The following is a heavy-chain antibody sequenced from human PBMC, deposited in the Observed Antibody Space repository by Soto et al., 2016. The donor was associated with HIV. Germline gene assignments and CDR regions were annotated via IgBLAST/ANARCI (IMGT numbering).Heavy chain of an antibody. Sequence: QVQLVQSGAEVKKPGASVKVSCKASGYIFSDYYMHWVRQAPGQGLEWMGWINPKSGATNYAQKFQGRVTMTRDTSINTAYMEVTSLKSDDTAVYHCARGDGDYEDYYYYMDVWGKGTTVIVSS. CDR3: ARGDGDYEDYYYYMDV. CDR1: GYIFSDYY. CDR2: INPKSGAT. J-gene: IGHJ6*03. V-gene: IGHV1-2*02. D-gene: IGHD4-17*01.